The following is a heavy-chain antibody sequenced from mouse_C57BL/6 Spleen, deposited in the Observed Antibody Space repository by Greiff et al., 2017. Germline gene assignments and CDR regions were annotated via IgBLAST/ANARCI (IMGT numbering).Heavy chain of an antibody. J-gene: IGHJ2*01. CDR1: GYTFTSYW. V-gene: IGHV1-53*01. Sequence: QVQLQQPGTELVKPGASVKLSCTASGYTFTSYWMHWVKQRPGQGLEWIGDIYPSNGGTNYNDKFTSKATRTVDKSSSTAYMQLSSLTSEAYAVYYCSSSSYDYYFDYWGQGTTLTVSS. D-gene: IGHD1-1*02. CDR2: IYPSNGGT. CDR3: SSSSYDYYFDY.